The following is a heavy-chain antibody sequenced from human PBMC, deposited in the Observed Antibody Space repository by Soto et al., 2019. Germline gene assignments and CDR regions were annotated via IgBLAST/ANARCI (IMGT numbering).Heavy chain of an antibody. D-gene: IGHD2-8*01. CDR3: ARGEYCTNGVCYTVASDYYYGMDV. V-gene: IGHV3-48*02. CDR1: GFTFSSYS. J-gene: IGHJ6*02. Sequence: GGSLRLSCAASGFTFSSYSMNWVRQAPGKGLEWVSYISSSSSTIYYADSVKGRFTISRDNAKNSLYLQMNSLRDEDTAVYYCARGEYCTNGVCYTVASDYYYGMDVWGQGTTVTVSS. CDR2: ISSSSSTI.